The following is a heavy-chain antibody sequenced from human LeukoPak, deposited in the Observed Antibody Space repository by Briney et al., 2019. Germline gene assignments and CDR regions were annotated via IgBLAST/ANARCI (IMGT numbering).Heavy chain of an antibody. CDR3: ARARTIFGVVPPIFDY. D-gene: IGHD3-3*01. CDR2: IIPIFGTT. CDR1: GGTFSSYA. V-gene: IGHV1-69*06. Sequence: SVKVSCKASGGTFSSYAISWVRQAPGQGLERMGTIIPIFGTTNYAQKFQGRVTITADKSTGTAYMELSSPRSEDTALYYCARARTIFGVVPPIFDYWGQGTLVTVSS. J-gene: IGHJ4*02.